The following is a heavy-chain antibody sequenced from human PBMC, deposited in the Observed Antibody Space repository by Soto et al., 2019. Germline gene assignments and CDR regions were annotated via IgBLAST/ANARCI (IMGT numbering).Heavy chain of an antibody. Sequence: QVQLQESGPGLVKPSQTLSLTCTVSGGSISSGGYYWSWIRQHPGKGLEWIGYIYYSGSTYYNPSLKRRVTISVVTSKNQFSLKLSSVTAADTAVYYCARDLSVKLPDIRYYYYGMDVWGQGPTVTVSS. J-gene: IGHJ6*02. CDR3: ARDLSVKLPDIRYYYYGMDV. V-gene: IGHV4-31*03. CDR1: GGSISSGGYY. D-gene: IGHD2-15*01. CDR2: IYYSGST.